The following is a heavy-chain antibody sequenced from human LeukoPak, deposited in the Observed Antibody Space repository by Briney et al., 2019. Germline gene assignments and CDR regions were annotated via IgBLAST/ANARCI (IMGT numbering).Heavy chain of an antibody. CDR1: GFTFSSYG. D-gene: IGHD2-2*01. V-gene: IGHV3-30*18. CDR2: ISYDGSNK. CDR3: AKVMGRPVVPAAILRSFDY. J-gene: IGHJ4*02. Sequence: PGGSLRLSCAASGFTFSSYGMHWVRQAPGKGLEWVAVISYDGSNKYYADSVKGRFTISRDNSKNTLYLQMNSLRAEDTAVYYCAKVMGRPVVPAAILRSFDYWGQGTLVTVSS.